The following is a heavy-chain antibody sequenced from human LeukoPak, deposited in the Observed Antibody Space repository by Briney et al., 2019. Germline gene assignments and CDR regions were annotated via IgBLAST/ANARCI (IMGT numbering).Heavy chain of an antibody. CDR2: ITDDATT. Sequence: GGSLRLSPVDPRVSFCGAWMHWGRPAPGTGLVWVSRITDDATTTYADSVRGRFTISRDNAKNILYLQMNSLRAEDTAVYYCVRDRVGPDYWGQGTLVTVSS. J-gene: IGHJ4*02. CDR3: VRDRVGPDY. CDR1: RVSFCGAW. V-gene: IGHV3-74*01. D-gene: IGHD1-26*01.